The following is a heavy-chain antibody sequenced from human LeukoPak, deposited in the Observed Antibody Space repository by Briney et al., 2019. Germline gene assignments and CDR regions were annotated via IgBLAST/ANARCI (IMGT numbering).Heavy chain of an antibody. J-gene: IGHJ4*02. CDR1: GYTLTELS. CDR3: ATLEPSAGECFDY. D-gene: IGHD1-1*01. Sequence: ASVKVSCRVSGYTLTELSMHWVRQAPGKGLEWMGGFDPEDGETIYAQKFQGRVTMTEDASADTAYMEVSSLRSEDTAVYYCATLEPSAGECFDYWGREPWSPSPQ. V-gene: IGHV1-24*01. CDR2: FDPEDGET.